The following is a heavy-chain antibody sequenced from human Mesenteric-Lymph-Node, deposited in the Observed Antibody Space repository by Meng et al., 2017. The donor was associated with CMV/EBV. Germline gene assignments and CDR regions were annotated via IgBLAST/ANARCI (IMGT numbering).Heavy chain of an antibody. CDR3: AKDVVQEEYNHRMDV. D-gene: IGHD5-12*01. Sequence: SETLSLTCTVSGDSVITASYYWNWIRQPPGKGLEWIGCFYYNGNTNYNPSLKSRVTISIDTSKNHFSLKLSSVTAADTAVYYCAKDVVQEEYNHRMDVWGQGTTVTVSS. V-gene: IGHV4-61*03. J-gene: IGHJ6*02. CDR2: FYYNGNT. CDR1: GDSVITASYY.